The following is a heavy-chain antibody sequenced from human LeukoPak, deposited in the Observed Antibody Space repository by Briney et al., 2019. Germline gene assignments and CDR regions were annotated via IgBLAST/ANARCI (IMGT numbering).Heavy chain of an antibody. CDR1: GGSLSSGGYY. CDR3: ASTVPRDNWFDP. D-gene: IGHD4-17*01. Sequence: PSETLSLTCPVSGGSLSSGGYYWRWLRQHPGRGLEWIGYIYYSGSTYYNPSLKSRVTISVDTSKNQFSLKLSSVTAADTAVYYCASTVPRDNWFDPWGQGTLVTVSS. V-gene: IGHV4-31*03. J-gene: IGHJ5*02. CDR2: IYYSGST.